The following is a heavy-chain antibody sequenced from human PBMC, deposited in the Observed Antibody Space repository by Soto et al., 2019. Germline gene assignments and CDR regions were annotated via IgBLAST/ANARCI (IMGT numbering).Heavy chain of an antibody. CDR2: IYYIGST. D-gene: IGHD3-16*02. Sequence: SETLSLTCTVSGDSITNSNYYWGWFRQPPGKGPEWIASIYYIGSTYYNPSLKSRVTISVDTSNNQFSLNLNSVTASDTAVYYCAGRNSLASVSLNFRELSNYKWIDPWGPGTLVT. CDR3: AGRNSLASVSLNFRELSNYKWIDP. CDR1: GDSITNSNYY. V-gene: IGHV4-39*01. J-gene: IGHJ5*02.